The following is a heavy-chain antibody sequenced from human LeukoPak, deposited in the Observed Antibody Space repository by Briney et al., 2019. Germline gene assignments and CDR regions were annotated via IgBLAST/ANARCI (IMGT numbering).Heavy chain of an antibody. V-gene: IGHV5-51*01. D-gene: IGHD5-12*01. CDR1: GYSFTTYW. CDR3: ARHSRGSNDY. Sequence: GESLKISCKGSGYSFTTYWIGWVRQVPGKGLEWMGVICSGDSETRYSPSFQGQVTILVDKSISTAYLQWSSLKASDTAMYYCARHSRGSNDYWGQGTLVTVSS. CDR2: ICSGDSET. J-gene: IGHJ4*02.